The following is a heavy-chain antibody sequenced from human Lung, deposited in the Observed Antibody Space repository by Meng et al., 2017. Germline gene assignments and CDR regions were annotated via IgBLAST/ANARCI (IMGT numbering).Heavy chain of an antibody. D-gene: IGHD6-19*01. Sequence: QVQLQHWGAGLLKPSETLSLTCAVYGGSFSGYYWSWIRQPPGKGLEWIGEIIDSGSTNYNPSLKSRVTISVDTSKNQFSLRVTSVTAADRAVYYCVRRTYSSGWYFDYWGQGTLVTVSS. CDR1: GGSFSGYY. CDR2: IIDSGST. CDR3: VRRTYSSGWYFDY. J-gene: IGHJ4*02. V-gene: IGHV4-34*02.